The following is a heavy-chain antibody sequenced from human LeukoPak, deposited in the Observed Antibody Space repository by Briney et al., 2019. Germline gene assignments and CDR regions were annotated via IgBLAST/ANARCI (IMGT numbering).Heavy chain of an antibody. V-gene: IGHV1-2*02. Sequence: ASVKVSCKASGYTFTGYYIYWVRQAPLQGLEWMGWIKPNSGGTNYAQKFQGRVTMTRDTSISTAYMELSRLRSDDTAVYYCARELYDTLTGYYNGLDYWGQGTLVTVSS. CDR3: ARELYDTLTGYYNGLDY. CDR2: IKPNSGGT. D-gene: IGHD3-9*01. CDR1: GYTFTGYY. J-gene: IGHJ4*02.